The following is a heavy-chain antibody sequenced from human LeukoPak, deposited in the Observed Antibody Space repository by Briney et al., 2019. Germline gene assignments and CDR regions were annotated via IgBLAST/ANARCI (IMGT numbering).Heavy chain of an antibody. D-gene: IGHD2-15*01. J-gene: IGHJ4*02. Sequence: SVKVSCKASGGTFSSYAISWARQAPGQGLEWMGRIIPIFGTANYAQKFQGRVTITSDESTSTAYMGLSSLRSEDTAVYYCARGYCSGGSCYFDYWGQGTLVTVSS. CDR2: IIPIFGTA. V-gene: IGHV1-69*13. CDR3: ARGYCSGGSCYFDY. CDR1: GGTFSSYA.